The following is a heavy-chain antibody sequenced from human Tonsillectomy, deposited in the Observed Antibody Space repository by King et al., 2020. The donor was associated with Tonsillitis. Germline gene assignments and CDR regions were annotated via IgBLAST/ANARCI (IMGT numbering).Heavy chain of an antibody. Sequence: VQLVESGGGLVQPGGSLRLSCAASGFTFSSYAMSWVRQAPGKGLEWVSVIDSGGSSTYYADSVKGRFTISRDNSKNTLYLQMNSLRAEDTAVYYCAKGADDYGDYAIYHYGMDVWGQGTTVTVSS. V-gene: IGHV3-23*03. CDR1: GFTFSSYA. D-gene: IGHD4-17*01. J-gene: IGHJ6*02. CDR2: IDSGGSST. CDR3: AKGADDYGDYAIYHYGMDV.